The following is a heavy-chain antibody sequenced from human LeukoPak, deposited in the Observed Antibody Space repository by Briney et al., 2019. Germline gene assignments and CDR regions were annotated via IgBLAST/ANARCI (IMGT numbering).Heavy chain of an antibody. J-gene: IGHJ4*02. D-gene: IGHD6-19*01. CDR1: GFSFSSYA. CDR2: IYYSGST. Sequence: PGGSLRLSCATSGFSFSSYAMSWVRQAPGKGLEWIGSIYYSGSTCYNPSLKSRVTISVDTSKNQFSLKLSSVTAADTAVYYCARVAGPAPTFDYWGQGTLVTVSS. V-gene: IGHV4-39*07. CDR3: ARVAGPAPTFDY.